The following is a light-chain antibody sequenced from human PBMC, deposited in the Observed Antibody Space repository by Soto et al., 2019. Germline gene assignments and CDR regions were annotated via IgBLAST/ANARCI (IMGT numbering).Light chain of an antibody. Sequence: AIRMTQSPSSLSASTGDRVTITCRASQGISSYLAWYQQKPGKAPKLLIYAASTLQSGDPSRFSGSGSGTDFTLTISCLQSEDFATYYCQQYYRYPPFFGPATKVDI. V-gene: IGKV1-8*01. CDR2: AAS. CDR1: QGISSY. J-gene: IGKJ3*01. CDR3: QQYYRYPPF.